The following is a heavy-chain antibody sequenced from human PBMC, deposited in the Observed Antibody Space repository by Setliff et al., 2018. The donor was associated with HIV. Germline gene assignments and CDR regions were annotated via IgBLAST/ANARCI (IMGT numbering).Heavy chain of an antibody. V-gene: IGHV4-39*01. D-gene: IGHD3-22*01. Sequence: SETLSLTCTVSGGSISNSDFYWGWIRQSPGKGLEWIGSIYYRGATYYNPTLQSRVTISAGTSKDQFYLKLTSVTAADTAIYYCARPYDSLYGWGQGVLVTVSS. CDR3: ARPYDSLYG. CDR1: GGSISNSDFY. J-gene: IGHJ4*02. CDR2: IYYRGAT.